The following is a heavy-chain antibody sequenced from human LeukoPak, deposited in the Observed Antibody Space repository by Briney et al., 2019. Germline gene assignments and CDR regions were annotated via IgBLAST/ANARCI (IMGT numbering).Heavy chain of an antibody. V-gene: IGHV3-23*01. CDR2: ISGSGGST. Sequence: GSLRLSCAASGFTFSSYAMSWVRQAPGKGLEWVSAISGSGGSTYYADSVKGRFTISRDNSKNTLYLQMNSLRAEDTAVYYCARHLGDNPTPRIGYYYYGMDVWGQGTTVTVSS. CDR1: GFTFSSYA. D-gene: IGHD3-16*01. CDR3: ARHLGDNPTPRIGYYYYGMDV. J-gene: IGHJ6*02.